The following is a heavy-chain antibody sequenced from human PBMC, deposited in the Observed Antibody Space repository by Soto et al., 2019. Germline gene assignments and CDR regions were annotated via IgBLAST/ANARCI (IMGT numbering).Heavy chain of an antibody. CDR1: GYSFTSYW. J-gene: IGHJ6*02. Sequence: GESLKISCKGSGYSFTSYWIGWVRQMPGKGLEWMGIIYPGDSDTRYSPSFQGQVTVSADKSISTAYLQWSSLKASDTAMYYCARHKVVAAYGLYDYYYGMDVWGQGTTVTVSS. D-gene: IGHD2-15*01. V-gene: IGHV5-51*01. CDR2: IYPGDSDT. CDR3: ARHKVVAAYGLYDYYYGMDV.